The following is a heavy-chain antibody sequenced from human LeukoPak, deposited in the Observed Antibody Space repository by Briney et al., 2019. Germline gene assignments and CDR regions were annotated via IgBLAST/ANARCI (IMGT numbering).Heavy chain of an antibody. CDR1: GDSIRSSNW. V-gene: IGHV4-4*02. Sequence: SGTLSLTCAASGDSIRSSNWWRFVRQSPGKGLEWIAEIHHRGRTNCNPCLKSRVTISVDKSKNHFALHLSSVPAADTAVYYCARVGVRGVITSFDYWGQGTLATVSS. J-gene: IGHJ4*02. CDR2: IHHRGRT. CDR3: ARVGVRGVITSFDY. D-gene: IGHD3-10*01.